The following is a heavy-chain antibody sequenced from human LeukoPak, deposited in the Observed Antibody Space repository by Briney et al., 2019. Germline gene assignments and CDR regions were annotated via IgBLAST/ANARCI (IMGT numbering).Heavy chain of an antibody. CDR2: IIPILGIA. D-gene: IGHD2-8*02. Sequence: SVKVSCKASGGTFSRYAISWVRQAPGQGLEWMGRIIPILGIANYAQKFQGRVTITADKSTSTAYMELSSLRSEDTAVYYCARVPYDGGVNYGMDVWGQGTTVTVSS. CDR1: GGTFSRYA. J-gene: IGHJ6*02. CDR3: ARVPYDGGVNYGMDV. V-gene: IGHV1-69*04.